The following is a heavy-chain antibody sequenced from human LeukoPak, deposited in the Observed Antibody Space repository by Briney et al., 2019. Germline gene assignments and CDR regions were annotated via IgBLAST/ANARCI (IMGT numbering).Heavy chain of an antibody. CDR3: ARGSDFVWGSYRPYFDY. J-gene: IGHJ4*02. CDR1: AFTFRTYS. Sequence: GGSLRFSGVASAFTFRTYSMNCVRQAPGKGLEWVSSISGSTSYIYYADSVRGRFTISRDNAKNSLYLQMNSLRAEDTAVYYCARGSDFVWGSYRPYFDYWGQGTLVTVSS. D-gene: IGHD3-16*02. V-gene: IGHV3-21*01. CDR2: ISGSTSYI.